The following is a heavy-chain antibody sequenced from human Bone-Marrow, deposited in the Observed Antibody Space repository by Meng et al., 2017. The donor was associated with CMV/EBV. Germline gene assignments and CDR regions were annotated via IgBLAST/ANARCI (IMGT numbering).Heavy chain of an antibody. Sequence: VQVVQSVVEVKEPGASVKVSCKASDDAFTSHYLHWVRQAPGQVLEWMGIINPSGGSTSYAQKFQGRVTMTRDTSTSTVYMELSSLRSEDTAVYYCARDLIDIVGATPGNWFDPWGQGTLVTVSS. J-gene: IGHJ5*02. CDR1: DDAFTSHY. V-gene: IGHV1-46*01. CDR2: INPSGGST. CDR3: ARDLIDIVGATPGNWFDP. D-gene: IGHD1-26*01.